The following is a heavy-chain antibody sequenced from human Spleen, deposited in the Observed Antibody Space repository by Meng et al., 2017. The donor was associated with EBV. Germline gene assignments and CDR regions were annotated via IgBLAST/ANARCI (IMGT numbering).Heavy chain of an antibody. CDR2: ISGSRGST. V-gene: IGHV3-23*04. CDR3: ASTNFDY. J-gene: IGHJ4*02. Sequence: VQLVESGGGLVQPGGSLRLSCVVSGFTFSSYAMSWVRQAPGKGLEWISGISGSRGSTYYADSVKGRFTISRDNAKNTLYLQMNSLRAEDTAVYYCASTNFDYWGQGTLVTVSS. CDR1: GFTFSSYA.